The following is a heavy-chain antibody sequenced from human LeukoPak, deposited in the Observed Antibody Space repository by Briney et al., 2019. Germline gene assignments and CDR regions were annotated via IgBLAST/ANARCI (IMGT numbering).Heavy chain of an antibody. Sequence: PSETLSFTCTVSGGSISSYYWSWIRQPPGKGLEWIGYIYYSGSTNYNPSLKSRVTISVDTSKNQFSLKLSSVTAADTAVYYCARHIKGSGYYKWVFDYWGQGTLVTVSS. V-gene: IGHV4-59*08. CDR2: IYYSGST. CDR3: ARHIKGSGYYKWVFDY. CDR1: GGSISSYY. J-gene: IGHJ4*02. D-gene: IGHD3-22*01.